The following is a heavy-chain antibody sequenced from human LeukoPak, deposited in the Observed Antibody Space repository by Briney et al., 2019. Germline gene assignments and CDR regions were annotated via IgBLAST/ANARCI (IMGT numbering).Heavy chain of an antibody. Sequence: SVKVSCKASGGTFSSYAISWVRQAPGQGLEWMGGIIPIFGTANYAQKFQGRVTITTDESTSTAYMELRSLRSDDTAVYYCARDRSSSSWYIRRMYNWFDPWGQGTLVTVSS. CDR3: ARDRSSSSWYIRRMYNWFDP. CDR2: IIPIFGTA. V-gene: IGHV1-69*05. J-gene: IGHJ5*02. D-gene: IGHD6-13*01. CDR1: GGTFSSYA.